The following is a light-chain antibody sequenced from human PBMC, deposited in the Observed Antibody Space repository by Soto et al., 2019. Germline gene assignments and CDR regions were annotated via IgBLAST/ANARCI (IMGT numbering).Light chain of an antibody. J-gene: IGKJ1*01. V-gene: IGKV3-15*01. CDR3: LQYNNWWT. CDR1: QSVSSS. CDR2: GAS. Sequence: DMVMTQSPATLSVSPGERATLSCRASQSVSSSLAWYQQKPGRPPRLLIYGASTRAIGIPARFSGSGSGTEFTLTISSLQSEDFAVYYCLQYNNWWTFGQGTKVEIK.